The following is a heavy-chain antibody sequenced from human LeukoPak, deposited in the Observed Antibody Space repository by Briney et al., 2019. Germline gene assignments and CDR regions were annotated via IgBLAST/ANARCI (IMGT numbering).Heavy chain of an antibody. V-gene: IGHV1-18*01. D-gene: IGHD3-9*01. J-gene: IGHJ4*02. Sequence: ASVKVSCKASGYTFTSYGISWVRQAPGQGLEWMGWISAYNGNTNYAQKLQGRVTMTTDTSTSTAYMELRRLRSDDTAVYVCARDPRAALRYFDDGGQGTLVTVS. CDR3: ARDPRAALRYFDD. CDR2: ISAYNGNT. CDR1: GYTFTSYG.